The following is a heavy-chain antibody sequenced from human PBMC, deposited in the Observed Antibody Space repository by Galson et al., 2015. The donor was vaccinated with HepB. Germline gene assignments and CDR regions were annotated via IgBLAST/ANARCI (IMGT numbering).Heavy chain of an antibody. V-gene: IGHV5-51*01. D-gene: IGHD2-8*01. CDR3: ARLICTSGTCYFDY. CDR1: GYIFLSYW. CDR2: VYPGDSAT. Sequence: QSGAEVKKPGESLQISCKGSGYIFLSYWIGWVRQMPGKGLEWMGIVYPGDSATRYSPSFQGQVTISADNSIRTAYLQWSSLKASDTAMYYCARLICTSGTCYFDYWGQGTLVTVSS. J-gene: IGHJ4*02.